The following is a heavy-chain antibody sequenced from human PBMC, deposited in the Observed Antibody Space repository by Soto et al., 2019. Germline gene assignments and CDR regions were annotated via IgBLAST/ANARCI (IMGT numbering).Heavy chain of an antibody. CDR2: IKSKTDGGTT. D-gene: IGHD3-3*01. V-gene: IGHV3-15*01. Sequence: GGSLRLSCAASGFTFSNAWMSWVRQAPGKGLEWVGRIKSKTDGGTTDYAAPVKGRFTISRDDSKNTLYLQMNSLKTEDTAVYYCTTDISTIFGVVTVIRDYWGQGTLVTVSS. J-gene: IGHJ4*02. CDR3: TTDISTIFGVVTVIRDY. CDR1: GFTFSNAW.